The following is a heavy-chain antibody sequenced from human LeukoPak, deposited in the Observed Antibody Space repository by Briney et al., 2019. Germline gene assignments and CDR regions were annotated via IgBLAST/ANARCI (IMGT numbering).Heavy chain of an antibody. CDR2: ISSSGGST. CDR3: AKGGRSDIKYGMDV. Sequence: GGSLRLSCAASGFTFSSNAMSWVRQAPGKGLEWVSGISSSGGSTYYADSVKGRLTISRDNSKNSLFPQMNSLRVEDTAVYYCAKGGRSDIKYGMDVWGQGTTVTVSS. D-gene: IGHD3-3*01. CDR1: GFTFSSNA. J-gene: IGHJ6*02. V-gene: IGHV3-23*01.